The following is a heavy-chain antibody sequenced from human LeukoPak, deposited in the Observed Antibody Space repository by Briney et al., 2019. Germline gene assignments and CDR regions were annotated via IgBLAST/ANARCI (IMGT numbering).Heavy chain of an antibody. D-gene: IGHD4-23*01. J-gene: IGHJ3*02. CDR3: ASVYDYGGNYAFDI. V-gene: IGHV3-20*04. CDR1: GFTFDDYG. Sequence: PGGSLRLSCAASGFTFDDYGMSWVRQAPGKGLEWVSGINWNGGSTGYADSVKGRFTISRDNAKNSLYLQMNSLRAEDTALYYCASVYDYGGNYAFDIWGQGTMVTVSS. CDR2: INWNGGST.